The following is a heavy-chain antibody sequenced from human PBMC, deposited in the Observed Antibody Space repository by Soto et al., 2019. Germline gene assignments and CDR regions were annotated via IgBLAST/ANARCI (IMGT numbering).Heavy chain of an antibody. J-gene: IGHJ6*02. CDR2: ISSSSSTI. Sequence: GGSLRLSCAASGFTFSSYSMNWVRQAPGKGLEWVSYISSSSSTIYYADSVKGRFTISRDNAKNSLYLQLSSLRPEDTAVYYCAGGDTYYAMGVWGQGTTVTVSS. CDR1: GFTFSSYS. D-gene: IGHD5-18*01. CDR3: AGGDTYYAMGV. V-gene: IGHV3-48*01.